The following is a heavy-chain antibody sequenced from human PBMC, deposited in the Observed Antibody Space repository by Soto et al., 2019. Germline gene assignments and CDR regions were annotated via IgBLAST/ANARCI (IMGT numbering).Heavy chain of an antibody. D-gene: IGHD2-21*02. CDR2: IYYSGST. Sequence: SETLSLTCTVSGGSISSGGYYWSWIRQHPGKGLEWIGYIYYSGSTYYNPSLKSRVTISVDTSKNQFSLKLSSVTAADTAVYYCARIRGRVYCGGDCYSEDWYFDLWGRGTLVTVSS. V-gene: IGHV4-31*03. CDR3: ARIRGRVYCGGDCYSEDWYFDL. CDR1: GGSISSGGYY. J-gene: IGHJ2*01.